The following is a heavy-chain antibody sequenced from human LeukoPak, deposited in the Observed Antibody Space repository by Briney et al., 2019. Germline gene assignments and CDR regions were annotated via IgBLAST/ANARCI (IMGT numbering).Heavy chain of an antibody. D-gene: IGHD3-22*01. Sequence: PSETLSLTCAVYGGSFSGYYWSWIRQPPGKGLEGIGSIYYSGSTYYNPSLKSRVTISVDTSKNQFSLKLSSVTAADTAVYYCARLRYYYDSSGYPDYWGQGTLVTVSS. CDR3: ARLRYYYDSSGYPDY. V-gene: IGHV4-34*01. CDR1: GGSFSGYY. J-gene: IGHJ4*02. CDR2: IYYSGST.